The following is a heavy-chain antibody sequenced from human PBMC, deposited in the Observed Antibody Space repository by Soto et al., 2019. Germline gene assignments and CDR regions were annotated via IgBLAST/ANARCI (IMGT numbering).Heavy chain of an antibody. J-gene: IGHJ4*02. Sequence: EVQLVESGGDLVQPGGSLRVSCAVSGLTFRDYWMAWVRQAPGKGLEWVASIDLHGREKRYVDSVTGRFTISRDNAENSPYLQMIMLRVEDTAVYYFVTYCSIITSSTSGAFDYWCQGTLVTVSS. CDR3: VTYCSIITSSTSGAFDY. V-gene: IGHV3-7*02. CDR1: GLTFRDYW. D-gene: IGHD2-2*01. CDR2: IDLHGREK.